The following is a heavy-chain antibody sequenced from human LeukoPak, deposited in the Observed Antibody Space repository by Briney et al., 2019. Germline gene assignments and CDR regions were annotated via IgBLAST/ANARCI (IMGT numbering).Heavy chain of an antibody. D-gene: IGHD2-15*01. CDR2: ISNNGGYT. Sequence: GGSLRLSCVASGFTFSSSAMSWVRQAPGKGLEWVSAISNNGGYTYYADSVQGRFTISRDNSKSTLCLQMNSLRAEDTAVYYCAKQLGYCSDGSCYFPYWGQGTLVTVSS. V-gene: IGHV3-23*01. J-gene: IGHJ4*02. CDR1: GFTFSSSA. CDR3: AKQLGYCSDGSCYFPY.